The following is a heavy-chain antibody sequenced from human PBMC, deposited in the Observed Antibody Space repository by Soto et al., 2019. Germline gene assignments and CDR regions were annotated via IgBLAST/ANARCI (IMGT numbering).Heavy chain of an antibody. J-gene: IGHJ4*02. D-gene: IGHD2-15*01. V-gene: IGHV3-9*02. CDR1: GSSSDPFT. CDR2: LSWDRSTV. CDR3: AVSSPDIVVLPSSIYFTS. Sequence: GGSLRLSCVASGSSSDPFTMHWVRELPGKGLEWVAGLSWDRSTVAYADSVQGRFSISRDHAKNSVDLLMDSLRPDDSALYFCAVSSPDIVVLPSSIYFTSWGPGRQITVSS.